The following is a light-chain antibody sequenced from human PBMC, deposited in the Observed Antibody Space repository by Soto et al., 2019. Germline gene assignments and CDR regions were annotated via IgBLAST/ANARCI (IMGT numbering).Light chain of an antibody. Sequence: QLVLTQPPSASGTPGQRVTISCSGSSSNIGTNTVKWYQHLPGTAPKLLIYSNNQRPSGVPDRFSGCKSATSASLAISGLPSEDEADYYFASWDDSMNGPVFGGGTKLTVL. CDR1: SSNIGTNT. CDR3: ASWDDSMNGPV. V-gene: IGLV1-44*01. J-gene: IGLJ2*01. CDR2: SNN.